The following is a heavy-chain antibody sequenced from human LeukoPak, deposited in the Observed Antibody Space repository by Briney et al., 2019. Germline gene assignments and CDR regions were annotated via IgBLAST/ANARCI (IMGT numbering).Heavy chain of an antibody. CDR1: GGSFSGYY. CDR3: ARGSDTAMVTDI. Sequence: PSETLSLTCAVYGGSFSGYYWSWIRQPPGKGLGWIGEINHSGSTNYNPSLKSRVTISVDTSKNQSSLKLSSVTAADTAVYYCARGSDTAMVTDIWGQGTMVTVSS. D-gene: IGHD5-18*01. CDR2: INHSGST. J-gene: IGHJ3*02. V-gene: IGHV4-34*01.